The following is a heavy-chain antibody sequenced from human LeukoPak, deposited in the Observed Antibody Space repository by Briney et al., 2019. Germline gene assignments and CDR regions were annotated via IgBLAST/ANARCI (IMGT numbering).Heavy chain of an antibody. CDR2: ISYDGSNK. CDR1: GFTFSSYA. Sequence: GRSLRLSCAASGFTFSSYAMHWVRQAPGKGLEWVAVISYDGSNKYYADSVKGRFTISRDNSKNTLYLQMNSLRAEDTAVYCCARDRIKYYYGSGSYYNPLYYYGMDVWGKGTTVTVSS. CDR3: ARDRIKYYYGSGSYYNPLYYYGMDV. V-gene: IGHV3-30*04. J-gene: IGHJ6*04. D-gene: IGHD3-10*01.